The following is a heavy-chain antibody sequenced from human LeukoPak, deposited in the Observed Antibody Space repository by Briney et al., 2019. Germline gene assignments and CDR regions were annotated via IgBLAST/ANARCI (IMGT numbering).Heavy chain of an antibody. CDR3: ARLFGEYIFDY. Sequence: PSETLSLTCTVSGGSISSYYWSWIRQPPGKGLEWIGYIYYSGSTNYNPSLKSRVTISVDPSKNQFSLKLSSVTAADTAVYYCARLFGEYIFDYWGQGTLVTVSS. D-gene: IGHD3-10*01. V-gene: IGHV4-59*01. CDR1: GGSISSYY. J-gene: IGHJ4*02. CDR2: IYYSGST.